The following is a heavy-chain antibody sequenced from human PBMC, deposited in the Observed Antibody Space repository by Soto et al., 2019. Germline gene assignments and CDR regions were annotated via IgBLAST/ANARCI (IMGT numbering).Heavy chain of an antibody. D-gene: IGHD3-16*01. CDR3: ARGGGRWLQNYYYYGMDV. Sequence: ASVKVSCKASGGTFSSYAISWVRQAPGQGLEWMGGIIPIFGTANYAQKFQGRVTITADESTSTAYMELSSLRSEDTAVYYCARGGGRWLQNYYYYGMDVWGQGTTVTVSS. CDR1: GGTFSSYA. CDR2: IIPIFGTA. V-gene: IGHV1-69*13. J-gene: IGHJ6*02.